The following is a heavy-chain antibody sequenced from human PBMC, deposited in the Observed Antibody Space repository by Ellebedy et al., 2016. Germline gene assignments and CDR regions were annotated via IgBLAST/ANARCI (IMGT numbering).Heavy chain of an antibody. J-gene: IGHJ4*02. CDR1: GYSFTSYW. Sequence: GESLKISXKGSGYSFTSYWIGWVRQMPGKGLEWMGIIYPGDSDTRYSPSFQGQVTISADKSISTAYLQWSSLKAADTAIYYCARLTIFGVVIFEYWGQGTLVTVSS. CDR2: IYPGDSDT. CDR3: ARLTIFGVVIFEY. V-gene: IGHV5-51*01. D-gene: IGHD3-3*01.